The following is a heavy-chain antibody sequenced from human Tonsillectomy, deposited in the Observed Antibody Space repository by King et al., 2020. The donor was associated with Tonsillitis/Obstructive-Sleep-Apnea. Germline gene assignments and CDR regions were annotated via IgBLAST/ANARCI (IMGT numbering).Heavy chain of an antibody. CDR1: GGSFSGYY. J-gene: IGHJ6*03. CDR2: ITHSGST. Sequence: VQLQQWGAGLLKPSETLSLTCAVYGGSFSGYYWSWIRKPPGKGLEWIGEITHSGSTNDNTSLKSRVTISVDTSKNQFSLKLSSVTAADTAVYYCASGEVTVTTSGYYYYYMDVWGKGTTVTVSS. V-gene: IGHV4-34*01. CDR3: ASGEVTVTTSGYYYYYMDV. D-gene: IGHD4-11*01.